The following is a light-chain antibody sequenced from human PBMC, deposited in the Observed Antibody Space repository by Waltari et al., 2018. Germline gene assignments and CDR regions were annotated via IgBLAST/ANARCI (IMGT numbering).Light chain of an antibody. CDR1: SGHSSYA. CDR2: LNSDGSH. Sequence: QLVLTQSPSASASLGTSVKLTCTLSSGHSSYAIAWHQQQPEKGPRFLMKLNSDGSHKKGDGIPDRCSGSSSGAERYLTISSLQSDDEADYYCQTWGTGIQVFGGGTKLTVL. J-gene: IGLJ3*02. CDR3: QTWGTGIQV. V-gene: IGLV4-69*01.